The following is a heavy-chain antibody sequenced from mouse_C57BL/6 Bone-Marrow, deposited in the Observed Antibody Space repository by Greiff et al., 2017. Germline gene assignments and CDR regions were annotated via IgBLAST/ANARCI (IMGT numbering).Heavy chain of an antibody. V-gene: IGHV14-3*01. Sequence: VQLQQSVAELVRPGASVKLSCTASGFNINNTYMHWVKQRPEQGLEWIGRIDPANGSTKYAPKFQGKATITADTSSNTAYLQLSSLTSEDTAIYYCGITPWFAYWGQGTLVTVSA. D-gene: IGHD1-1*01. CDR2: IDPANGST. CDR3: GITPWFAY. J-gene: IGHJ3*01. CDR1: GFNINNTY.